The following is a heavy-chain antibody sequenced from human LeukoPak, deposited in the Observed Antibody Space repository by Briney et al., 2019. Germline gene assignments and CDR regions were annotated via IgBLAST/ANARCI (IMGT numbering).Heavy chain of an antibody. D-gene: IGHD4-17*01. CDR3: ARDRSWVHTVTGNWFDP. J-gene: IGHJ5*02. V-gene: IGHV3-11*04. CDR2: ISSSGSTI. CDR1: GFTFSDYY. Sequence: PGGSLRLSCAASGFTFSDYYMSWIRQAPGKGLEWVSYISSSGSTIYYADSVKGRFTISRDNAKNSLYLQMNSLRAEDTAVYYCARDRSWVHTVTGNWFDPWGQGTLVTVSS.